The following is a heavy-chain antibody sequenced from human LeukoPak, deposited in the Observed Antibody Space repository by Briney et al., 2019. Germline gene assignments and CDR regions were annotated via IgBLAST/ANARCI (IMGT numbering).Heavy chain of an antibody. V-gene: IGHV4-59*05. J-gene: IGHJ5*02. CDR2: IYYSRST. D-gene: IGHD3-9*01. Sequence: GSLRLSCAASGFTVSSNYMSWVRQAPGKGLEWIGSIYYSRSTYYNPSLKSRVTISVDTSKNQFSLKLSSVTAADTAVYYCATADILTVSAREYNWFDPWGQGTLVTVSS. CDR3: ATADILTVSAREYNWFDP. CDR1: GFTVSSNY.